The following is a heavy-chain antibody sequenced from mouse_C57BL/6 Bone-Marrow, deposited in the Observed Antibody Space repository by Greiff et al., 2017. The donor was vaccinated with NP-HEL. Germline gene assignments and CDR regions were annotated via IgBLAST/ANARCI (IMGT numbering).Heavy chain of an antibody. CDR3: ARRSMYDYDDY. V-gene: IGHV1-59*01. CDR1: GYTFPSSW. J-gene: IGHJ2*01. CDR2: IDPSDSYT. D-gene: IGHD2-4*01. Sequence: VQLQQPGAELVRPGPSVTLSCKASGYTFPSSWMHWVKQRPGQGLEWIGVIDPSDSYTNYNQKFKGKATLTVDTSSSTAYMQLSSLTYEDSAVYYCARRSMYDYDDYWGQGTTLTVSS.